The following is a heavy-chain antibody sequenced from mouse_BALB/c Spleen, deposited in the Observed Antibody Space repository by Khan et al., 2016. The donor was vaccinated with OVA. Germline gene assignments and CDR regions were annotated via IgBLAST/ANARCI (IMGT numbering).Heavy chain of an antibody. J-gene: IGHJ4*01. CDR2: IYTGTGST. CDR1: GYIFTSYW. CDR3: ARGRYDNHAMDY. Sequence: QVQLKESGAELVRPGASVKLSCKTSGYIFTSYWIHWVKQRSGQGLEWIARIYTGTGSTYYTEKFKGTATLSVDKSSSTADLQLSSLKSEDSAVYFCARGRYDNHAMDYWGQGTSVTVSS. V-gene: IGHV1S132*01. D-gene: IGHD2-10*02.